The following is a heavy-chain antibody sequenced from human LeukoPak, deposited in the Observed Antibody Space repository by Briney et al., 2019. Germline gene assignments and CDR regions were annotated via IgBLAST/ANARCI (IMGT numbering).Heavy chain of an antibody. CDR1: VGTFSSYA. V-gene: IGHV1-69*04. J-gene: IGHJ4*02. D-gene: IGHD2-2*02. CDR2: IIPILGIA. Sequence: ASVKVSCKASVGTFSSYAVSWVRQAPGQGHESMGRIIPILGIANYAQKLQGRVTITADKSTSTAYMELSSLRSEDTAVYYCARPSRYCSSTSCYTLDYWGQGTLVTVSS. CDR3: ARPSRYCSSTSCYTLDY.